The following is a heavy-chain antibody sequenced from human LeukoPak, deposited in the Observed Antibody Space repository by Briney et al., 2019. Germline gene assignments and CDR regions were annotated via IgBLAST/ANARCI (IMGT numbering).Heavy chain of an antibody. CDR1: GFTFSSYS. Sequence: PGGSLRPSCAASGFTFSSYSMNWVRQAPGKGLEWVSYISSSSSTIYYADSVKGRFTISRDNAKNSLYLQMNSLRAEDTAVYYCARAHRITFGGVIVRDAFDIWGQGTMVTVSS. CDR3: ARAHRITFGGVIVRDAFDI. V-gene: IGHV3-48*01. D-gene: IGHD3-16*02. CDR2: ISSSSSTI. J-gene: IGHJ3*02.